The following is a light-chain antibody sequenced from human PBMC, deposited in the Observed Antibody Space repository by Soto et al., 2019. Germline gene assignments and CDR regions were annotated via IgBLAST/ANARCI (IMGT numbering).Light chain of an antibody. CDR1: QGIDTY. Sequence: DIPMTQSPSSLSAAVGDRVTITCRASQGIDTYLAWYQQKPGKVPKLLIYAASTLQSGVPSRFSGSGSGTDFTLTISSLPPEDVATYYCQKYTRAPFTFGPGTKVDIK. CDR2: AAS. V-gene: IGKV1-27*01. J-gene: IGKJ3*01. CDR3: QKYTRAPFT.